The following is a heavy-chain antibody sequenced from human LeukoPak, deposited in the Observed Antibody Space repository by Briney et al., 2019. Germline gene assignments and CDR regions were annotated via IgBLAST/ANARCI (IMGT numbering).Heavy chain of an antibody. D-gene: IGHD1-1*01. Sequence: RSGGSLRLSCAASGFTFSSFDMHWIRRPTGQGLEWVSTIGTASDTYYPGSVEGRFTLSRDNAKNSLYLQMNSLTAGDTAVYYCARGPPRGKYYYMDVWGKGTTVTVSS. CDR3: ARGPPRGKYYYMDV. CDR2: IGTASDT. J-gene: IGHJ6*03. V-gene: IGHV3-13*01. CDR1: GFTFSSFD.